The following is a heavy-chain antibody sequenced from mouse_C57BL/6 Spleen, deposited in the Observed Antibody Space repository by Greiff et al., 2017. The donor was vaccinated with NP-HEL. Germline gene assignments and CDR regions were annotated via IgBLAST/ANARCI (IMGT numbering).Heavy chain of an antibody. CDR1: GYTFTSYG. V-gene: IGHV1-81*01. J-gene: IGHJ4*01. CDR2: IYPRSGNT. D-gene: IGHD2-4*01. Sequence: QVQLQQSGAELARPGASVKLSCKASGYTFTSYGISWVKQRTGQGLEWIGEIYPRSGNTYYNEKFKGKATLTADKSSSTAYMELRSLTSEDSAVYFCARGGIYYDYDGAMDYWGQGTSVTVSS. CDR3: ARGGIYYDYDGAMDY.